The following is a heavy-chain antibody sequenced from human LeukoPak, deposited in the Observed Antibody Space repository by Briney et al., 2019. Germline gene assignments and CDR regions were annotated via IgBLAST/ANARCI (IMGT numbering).Heavy chain of an antibody. V-gene: IGHV4-59*08. CDR2: IYYSGST. Sequence: ASETLSLTCTVSGGSISSYYWSWIRQPPGKGLEWIGYIYYSGSTNYNPSLKSRVTISVDTSKNQFSLKLSSVTAPDTAVYYCARGLTGYPLDYWGQGTLVTVSS. D-gene: IGHD3-9*01. CDR1: GGSISSYY. CDR3: ARGLTGYPLDY. J-gene: IGHJ4*02.